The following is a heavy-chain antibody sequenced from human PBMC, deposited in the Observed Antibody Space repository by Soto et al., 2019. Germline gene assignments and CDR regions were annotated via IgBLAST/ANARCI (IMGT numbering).Heavy chain of an antibody. V-gene: IGHV6-1*01. Sequence: PSQTLSLTFAISWDSRSSNSAAWNCISQSPSRGLEFLGRTYYRSKLYNDYAVSVKSRMTINPDTSKNQFSLQLNSVAPEDTAVYYCARHPDRXSWRTYYXXXXXXXXGQGTKVTSP. CDR2: TYYRSKLYN. CDR3: ARHPDRXSWRTYYXXXXXXX. CDR1: WDSRSSNSAA. J-gene: IGHJ6*02. D-gene: IGHD6-13*01.